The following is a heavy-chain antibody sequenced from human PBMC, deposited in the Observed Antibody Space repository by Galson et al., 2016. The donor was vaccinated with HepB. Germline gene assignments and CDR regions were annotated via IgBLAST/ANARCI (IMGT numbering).Heavy chain of an antibody. D-gene: IGHD2-21*01. CDR1: GFIVSSNY. Sequence: SLRLSCAASGFIVSSNYMNWVRQAPGNGLEWVSVLYASGKTYYADSVKGRFTISRDNSKNILYLQMNSLRAEDTAVYYCTRGWIREYSSGNGGGNGGDHWGQGTLVTVSS. J-gene: IGHJ4*02. CDR2: LYASGKT. CDR3: TRGWIREYSSGNGGGNGGDH. V-gene: IGHV3-53*01.